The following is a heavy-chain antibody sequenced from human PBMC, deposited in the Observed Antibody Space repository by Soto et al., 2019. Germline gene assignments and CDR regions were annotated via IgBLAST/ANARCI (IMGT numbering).Heavy chain of an antibody. CDR3: ARQLRFLGGSYYYYGMDV. D-gene: IGHD3-3*01. CDR1: VFTFISYS. CDR2: ISSSSSYI. J-gene: IGHJ6*02. Sequence: GWSLRLSCASSVFTFISYSMNSVRQAPGKGLEWVSSISSSSSYIYYADSVKGRFTISRDNAKNSLYLQMNSLRAEDTAVYYCARQLRFLGGSYYYYGMDVWGQGTTVTVSS. V-gene: IGHV3-21*01.